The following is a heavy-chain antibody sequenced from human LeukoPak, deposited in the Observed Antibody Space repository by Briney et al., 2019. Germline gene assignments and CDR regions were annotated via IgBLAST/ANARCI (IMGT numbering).Heavy chain of an antibody. Sequence: WESLSLTRTVSGGSMSSYYWSWIRQPAGKGLEWIGRIYTSGCTNYNPSLKSRVTMSVDTSKNQFSLKLSSVTAADTAVYYCAREEGSIAAAGIDYWGQGTLVTVSS. CDR2: IYTSGCT. D-gene: IGHD6-13*01. V-gene: IGHV4-4*07. J-gene: IGHJ4*02. CDR1: GGSMSSYY. CDR3: AREEGSIAAAGIDY.